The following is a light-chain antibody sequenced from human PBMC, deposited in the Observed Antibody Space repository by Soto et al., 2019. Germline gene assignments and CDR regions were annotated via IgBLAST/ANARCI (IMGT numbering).Light chain of an antibody. Sequence: MQITQSPSTLSASVGDRVTITCRASQSIRSSLAWYQQKPGKAPKVLIYEASTLQSGVPSRFSGSGSGTEFTLTISGLQPDDFASYYCQQYESYPVTFGGGTKVDIK. CDR3: QQYESYPVT. V-gene: IGKV1-5*03. CDR1: QSIRSS. J-gene: IGKJ4*01. CDR2: EAS.